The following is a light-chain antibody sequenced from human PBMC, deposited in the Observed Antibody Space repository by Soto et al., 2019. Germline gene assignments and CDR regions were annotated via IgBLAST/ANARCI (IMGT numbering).Light chain of an antibody. V-gene: IGKV3-11*01. CDR1: QSIGSY. CDR3: QKYNSAPLT. Sequence: EIVLTQSPATLSLSLGERATLSCRASQSIGSYLAWYQHKLGQPPRLLIYDASNRATGIPVRFSGSGSGTDFTLTISSLQPEDVAAYYCQKYNSAPLTFGGGTKVDIK. CDR2: DAS. J-gene: IGKJ4*01.